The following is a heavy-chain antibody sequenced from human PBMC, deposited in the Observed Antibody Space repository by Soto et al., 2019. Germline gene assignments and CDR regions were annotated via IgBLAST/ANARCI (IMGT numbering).Heavy chain of an antibody. J-gene: IGHJ6*02. CDR2: IIPIFGTA. CDR1: GGTFSSYA. D-gene: IGHD3-3*01. CDR3: ATTYYDFWSGSYYYYGRDG. Sequence: QVQLVQSGAEVKKPGSSVKVSCKASGGTFSSYAISWVRQAPGQGLEWMGGIIPIFGTANYAQKFQGRVTITADESTTNAYMELSSLRSEDTGVYYCATTYYDFWSGSYYYYGRDGWGQGTTVTVSS. V-gene: IGHV1-69*12.